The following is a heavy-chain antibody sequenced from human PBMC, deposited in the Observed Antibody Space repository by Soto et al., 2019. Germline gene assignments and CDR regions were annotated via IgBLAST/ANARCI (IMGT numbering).Heavy chain of an antibody. CDR2: ISSTTNYI. CDR3: ARESEDLTSNFDY. V-gene: IGHV3-21*06. Sequence: PVGSVRLSCAASGFTFTRYSMNWVRQAPGKGLEWVSSISSTTNYIYYGDSMKGRFTISRGNAKNSLYLEMNSLRAEDTAAYYCARESEDLTSNFDYWGQGTLVTVSS. CDR1: GFTFTRYS. J-gene: IGHJ4*02.